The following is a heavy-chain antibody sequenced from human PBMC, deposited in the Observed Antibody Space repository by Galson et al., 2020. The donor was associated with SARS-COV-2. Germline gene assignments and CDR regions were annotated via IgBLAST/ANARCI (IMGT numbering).Heavy chain of an antibody. CDR1: GFIFSDYF. V-gene: IGHV3-72*01. D-gene: IGHD2-21*02. Sequence: GESLKISCTASGFIFSDYFIDWVRQAPGKGPEWVGRIRHKGRCYSTDYAASVRGRFTLSRDDSRNSVFLQLSSQKNEDTAVYHCAKDDWYSYDYWGQGTLVTVAS. J-gene: IGHJ4*02. CDR2: IRHKGRCYST. CDR3: AKDDWYSYDY.